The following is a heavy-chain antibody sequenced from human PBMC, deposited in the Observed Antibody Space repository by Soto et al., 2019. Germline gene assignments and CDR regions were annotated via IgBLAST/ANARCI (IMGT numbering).Heavy chain of an antibody. V-gene: IGHV3-72*01. CDR2: IRSKANSYMT. CDR3: ARDSSSCRGGHCYFDN. D-gene: IGHD2-15*01. CDR1: GFTFSDHY. Sequence: GGSLRLSCAASGFTFSDHYMDWVRQAPGKGLEWVGRIRSKANSYMTEYAASVKGRFSISRDDSKNSLYLQMNSLKNEDTAVYYCARDSSSCRGGHCYFDNWGQGTLVTVSS. J-gene: IGHJ4*02.